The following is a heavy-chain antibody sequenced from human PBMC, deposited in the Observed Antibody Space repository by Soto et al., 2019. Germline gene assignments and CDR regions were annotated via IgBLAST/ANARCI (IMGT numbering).Heavy chain of an antibody. Sequence: EVQLVESGGGLVQPGGSLRLSCAASGFTFSSYWMHWVRQAPGTGLVWVSRIDSDGSRTTYADSVKGRFTISRDNAKNTRYLRMNSLGAEDTAVYYCATGRTYYYYGMDVWGQGSTVTVSS. J-gene: IGHJ6*02. CDR3: ATGRTYYYYGMDV. CDR2: IDSDGSRT. V-gene: IGHV3-74*01. CDR1: GFTFSSYW.